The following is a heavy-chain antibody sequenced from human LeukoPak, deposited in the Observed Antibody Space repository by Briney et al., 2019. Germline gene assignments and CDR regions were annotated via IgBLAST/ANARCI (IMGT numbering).Heavy chain of an antibody. CDR3: ATDHVSGDWFDP. Sequence: ASVKVSCKVSGYTLTELSMHWVRQAPGKGLEWMGGFDPEDGETIYAQKFQGRVTMTEDTSTDTAYMELSSLRSEDTAVYYCATDHVSGDWFDPWGQGTLVTVSS. V-gene: IGHV1-24*01. D-gene: IGHD3-16*01. CDR2: FDPEDGET. CDR1: GYTLTELS. J-gene: IGHJ5*02.